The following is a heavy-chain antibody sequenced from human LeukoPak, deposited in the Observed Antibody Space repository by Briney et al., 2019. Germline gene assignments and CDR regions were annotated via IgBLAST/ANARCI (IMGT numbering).Heavy chain of an antibody. D-gene: IGHD3-10*01. CDR2: IYHAGST. CDR3: ARDVNFGFGELSLPPIKYNWFDP. V-gene: IGHV4-4*02. CDR1: GASISSSNW. J-gene: IGHJ5*02. Sequence: SETLSLTCTVSGASISSSNWWTWVRQPPGEALEWIGEIYHAGSTKYNPSLKSRLTISVDKSNNSFSLSLTSVTAADTAVYYCARDVNFGFGELSLPPIKYNWFDPWGQGTLATVSS.